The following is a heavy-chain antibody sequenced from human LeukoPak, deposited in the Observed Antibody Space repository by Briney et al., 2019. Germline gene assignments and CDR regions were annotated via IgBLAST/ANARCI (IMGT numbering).Heavy chain of an antibody. D-gene: IGHD1-1*01. CDR1: GFTFSSYS. V-gene: IGHV3-48*02. Sequence: PGRSLRLSCAASGFTFSSYSMNWVRQAPGKGLEWVSYVSSSSSTIYYADSVKGRFTISRDNAKNSLYLQMNSLRDEDTAVYYCARDRRETLNFHFDYWGQGTLVTVSS. CDR3: ARDRRETLNFHFDY. J-gene: IGHJ4*02. CDR2: VSSSSSTI.